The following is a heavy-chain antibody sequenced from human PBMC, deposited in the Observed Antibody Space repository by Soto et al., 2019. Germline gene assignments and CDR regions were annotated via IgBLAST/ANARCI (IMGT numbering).Heavy chain of an antibody. CDR1: GFIFSNNA. J-gene: IGHJ4*02. D-gene: IGHD5-12*01. CDR2: ISGSGGST. Sequence: EVQLLESGGDSVQPGGSLRLSCAASGFIFSNNAMSWVRQAPGKGLEWVSTISGSGGSTYYADSVKGRFTISRDNSKNTLYLQMNSLRAXDTALYYCAKREATLWGQGTLVTVSS. CDR3: AKREATL. V-gene: IGHV3-23*01.